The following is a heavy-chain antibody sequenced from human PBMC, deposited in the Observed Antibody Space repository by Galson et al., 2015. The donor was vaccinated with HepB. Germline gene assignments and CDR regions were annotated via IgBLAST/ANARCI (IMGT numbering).Heavy chain of an antibody. CDR3: ARGGYCSGGSCPDPYAFDI. CDR1: GFTVSSNY. Sequence: SLRLSCAASGFTVSSNYMSWVRQAPGKGLEWVSVIYSGGSTYYADSVKGRFTISRDNSKNTLYLQMNSLRAEDTAVYYCARGGYCSGGSCPDPYAFDIWGQGTMVTVSS. J-gene: IGHJ3*02. V-gene: IGHV3-66*02. D-gene: IGHD2-15*01. CDR2: IYSGGST.